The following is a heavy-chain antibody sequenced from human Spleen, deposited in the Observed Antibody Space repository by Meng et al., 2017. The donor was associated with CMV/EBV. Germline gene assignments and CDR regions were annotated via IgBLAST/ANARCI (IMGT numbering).Heavy chain of an antibody. CDR3: AKHFGGNSYSFFAMDV. CDR1: GFTFGSHS. CDR2: ISDNTYSR. V-gene: IGHV3-48*04. J-gene: IGHJ6*02. D-gene: IGHD4-23*01. Sequence: GESLKISCAASGFTFGSHSMNWVRQAPGQALEWLAYISDNTYSRFYGDSVAGRFAISRDNARNLLYLEMNSLRAEDTAIYYCAKHFGGNSYSFFAMDVWGQGTTVTVSS.